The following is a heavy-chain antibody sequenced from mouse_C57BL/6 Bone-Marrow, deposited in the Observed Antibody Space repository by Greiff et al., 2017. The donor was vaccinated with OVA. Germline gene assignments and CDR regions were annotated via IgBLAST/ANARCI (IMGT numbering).Heavy chain of an antibody. CDR1: GYSFTDYN. D-gene: IGHD1-1*01. V-gene: IGHV1-39*01. J-gene: IGHJ1*03. CDR3: ARSFYGSSYWYFDV. CDR2: ITPNYGTT. Sequence: EVQLQQSGPELVKPGASVKISCKASGYSFTDYNMNWVKQSNGKSLEWIGVITPNYGTTSYNQKFKGKATLTVDQSSSTAYMQLNSLTSEDSAVYYCARSFYGSSYWYFDVWGTGTTVTVSS.